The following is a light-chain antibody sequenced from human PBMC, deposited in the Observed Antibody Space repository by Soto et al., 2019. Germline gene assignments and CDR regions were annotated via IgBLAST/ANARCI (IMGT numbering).Light chain of an antibody. Sequence: EIIMTQSPATLSVSPGEGATLSCRASQGIGDTLAWYQHKPGQTPRLLIYDTSTRATGVPARFSGSRSGTEFTLSINSLQSEDVAVYYCQRYNNWPLTFGGGTKVENK. CDR3: QRYNNWPLT. CDR2: DTS. CDR1: QGIGDT. V-gene: IGKV3-15*01. J-gene: IGKJ4*01.